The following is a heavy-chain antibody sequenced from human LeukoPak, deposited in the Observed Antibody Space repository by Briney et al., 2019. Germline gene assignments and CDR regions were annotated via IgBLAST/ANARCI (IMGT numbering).Heavy chain of an antibody. CDR2: INHSGST. V-gene: IGHV4-34*01. D-gene: IGHD3-10*01. J-gene: IGHJ4*02. CDR3: ARGQNYGSGTDY. Sequence: SETLSLTCAVYGGSFSGYYWSWIRQPPGKGLEWIGEINHSGSTNYNPSLKSRVTISVDTSKNRFSLKLSSVTAADTAVYYCARGQNYGSGTDYWGQGTLVTVSS. CDR1: GGSFSGYY.